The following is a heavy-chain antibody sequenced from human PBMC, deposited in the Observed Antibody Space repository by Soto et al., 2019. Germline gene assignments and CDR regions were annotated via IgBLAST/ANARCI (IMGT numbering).Heavy chain of an antibody. D-gene: IGHD2-15*01. CDR1: GYTFTGYY. CDR2: INPNSGCT. V-gene: IGHV1-2*04. J-gene: IGHJ4*01. Sequence: ASVKVSCKASGYTFTGYYMHWVRQAPGQGLEWMGWINPNSGCTNYAQKFQGWVTMTRDTSTDTAYMELSSLRSEDTAVYYCATDLSSRGVVVVASNLRRDYWGHGTLVNVS. CDR3: ATDLSSRGVVVVASNLRRDY.